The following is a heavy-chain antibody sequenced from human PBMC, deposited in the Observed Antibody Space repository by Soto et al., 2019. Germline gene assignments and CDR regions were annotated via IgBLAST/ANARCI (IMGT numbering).Heavy chain of an antibody. V-gene: IGHV4-59*08. CDR2: IYYAGTT. CDR3: ARLGGYYQALDS. J-gene: IGHJ4*02. CDR1: SGSINIYY. D-gene: IGHD3-22*01. Sequence: PSETLSLTCTVSSGSINIYYWSWIRQPPGKGLEFIGYIYYAGTTTYNPSLKSRVTISVDTSKNQFSLKLSSVTAADTAVYYCARLGGYYQALDSWGQGTLVTVSS.